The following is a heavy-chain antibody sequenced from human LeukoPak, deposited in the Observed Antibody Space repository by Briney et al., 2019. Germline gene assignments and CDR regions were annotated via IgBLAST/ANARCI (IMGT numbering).Heavy chain of an antibody. CDR2: INHSGST. J-gene: IGHJ6*03. CDR1: GGSFSGYY. Sequence: SETLSLTCAVYGGSFSGYYWSWIRQPPGKGLEWIGEINHSGSTNYNPSLKSRVTMSVDTSKNQFSLKLSSVTAADTAVYYCARALVDTAMVTFGYYYYMDVWGKGTTVTVSS. D-gene: IGHD5-18*01. V-gene: IGHV4-34*01. CDR3: ARALVDTAMVTFGYYYYMDV.